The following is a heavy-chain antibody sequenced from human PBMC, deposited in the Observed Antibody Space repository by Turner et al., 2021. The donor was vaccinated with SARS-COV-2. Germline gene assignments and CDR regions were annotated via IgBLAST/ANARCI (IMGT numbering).Heavy chain of an antibody. CDR3: ASPGGNSGWFFAYDI. Sequence: QLQLQESGPGLVKPSETLSLTCTVSGGSISRSSYYWGWIRQPPGKGLEWIGSIYYSGSTYYNPSLKSRVTISVDTSKNQFSLKLNSVTAADTAVYYCASPGGNSGWFFAYDIWGQGTMVTVSS. V-gene: IGHV4-39*01. CDR2: IYYSGST. D-gene: IGHD6-19*01. CDR1: GGSISRSSYY. J-gene: IGHJ3*02.